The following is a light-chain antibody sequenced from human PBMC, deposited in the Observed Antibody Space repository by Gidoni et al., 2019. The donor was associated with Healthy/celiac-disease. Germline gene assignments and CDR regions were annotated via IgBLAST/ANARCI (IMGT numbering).Light chain of an antibody. V-gene: IGKV3-20*01. CDR3: QQYGSSP. CDR1: QSVSSSY. J-gene: IGKJ3*01. CDR2: GAS. Sequence: EIVLTQSPGTLSLSPGERATLSCRASQSVSSSYLAWYQQKPSQAPTLLIYGASSRATGIPDRFSGSGSGTDFTLTISRLEPEDFAVYYCQQYGSSPFGPGTKVDIK.